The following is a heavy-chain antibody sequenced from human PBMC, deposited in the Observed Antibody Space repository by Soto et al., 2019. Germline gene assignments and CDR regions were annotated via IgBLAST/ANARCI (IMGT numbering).Heavy chain of an antibody. D-gene: IGHD6-13*01. CDR1: GFTFSSYA. V-gene: IGHV3-23*01. Sequence: GGSLRLACAASGFTFSSYAMSWVRQAPGKGLEWVSAISGSGGSTYYADSVKGRFTISRDNSKNTLYLQMNSLRAEDTAVYYCAKERYSSSRPNWFDPWGQGTLVTVSS. CDR3: AKERYSSSRPNWFDP. CDR2: ISGSGGST. J-gene: IGHJ5*02.